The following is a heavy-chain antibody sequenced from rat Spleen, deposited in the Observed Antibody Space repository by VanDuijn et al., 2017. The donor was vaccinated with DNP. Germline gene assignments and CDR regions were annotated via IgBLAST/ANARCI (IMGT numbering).Heavy chain of an antibody. CDR3: SRHGRVTTVATYWYFDF. V-gene: IGHV5-31*01. Sequence: EVQLVESGGGLIQPGRSLKLSCVASGFTFNYYWMTWIRHVPGKGLEWVASITSGGGTTNYRDSVKGRFTISRDNAKSTLYLQMDSLRSEDTATYFCSRHGRVTTVATYWYFDFWGPGTMVTVSS. CDR1: GFTFNYYW. CDR2: ITSGGGTT. D-gene: IGHD1-3*01. J-gene: IGHJ1*01.